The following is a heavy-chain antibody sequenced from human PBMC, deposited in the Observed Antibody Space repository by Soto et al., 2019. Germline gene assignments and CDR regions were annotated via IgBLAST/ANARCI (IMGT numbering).Heavy chain of an antibody. V-gene: IGHV4-59*01. CDR3: ARDRADYGGRWLDS. CDR1: SGSISSYC. CDR2: IHYSGST. J-gene: IGHJ5*01. Sequence: TLSLTCTVSSGSISSYCWNWIRQPPGKGLEWIGCIHYSGSTNYNPSLKSRVTISVDTSKNQFSLQLRSVTAADTAIYYCARDRADYGGRWLDSWGQRSLVTAS. D-gene: IGHD4-17*01.